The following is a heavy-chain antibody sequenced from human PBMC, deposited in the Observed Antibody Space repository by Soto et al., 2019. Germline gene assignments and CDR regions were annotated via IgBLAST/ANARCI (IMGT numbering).Heavy chain of an antibody. CDR2: IYYSGTS. CDR3: TDMRGQWLPRD. J-gene: IGHJ4*02. D-gene: IGHD6-19*01. CDR1: GGFISGSDYY. Sequence: SETLSLTCTVSGGFISGSDYYWGWIRQPPGKGLEWIGNIYYSGTSYSYPSLKSRVTMSVDTSKNQFSMKLSSVTAADTAVYYCTDMRGQWLPRDWGRAIMVTVSS. V-gene: IGHV4-39*01.